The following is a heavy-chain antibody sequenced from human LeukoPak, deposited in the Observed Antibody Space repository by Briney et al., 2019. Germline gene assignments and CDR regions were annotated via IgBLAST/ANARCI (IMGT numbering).Heavy chain of an antibody. D-gene: IGHD3-9*01. CDR3: AMDTYDFLTGYYTRQHP. CDR1: GVSISSFY. CDR2: IYDSGST. Sequence: SETLSLTCTVSGVSISSFYWSCVPQPPGTGLEWIGYIYDSGSTNYNPSLKSRVTISVDTSKNQFSLKLSSVTAADTAVYYCAMDTYDFLTGYYTRQHPWGQGTLVTVSS. J-gene: IGHJ5*02. V-gene: IGHV4-59*01.